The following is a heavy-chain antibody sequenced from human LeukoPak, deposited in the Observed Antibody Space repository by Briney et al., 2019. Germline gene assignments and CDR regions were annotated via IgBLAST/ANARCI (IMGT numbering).Heavy chain of an antibody. D-gene: IGHD2-2*01. CDR1: GFTFSSYA. J-gene: IGHJ5*02. CDR3: AKGDCSSTSCSSPLWFDP. Sequence: GGSLRLSCAASGFTFSSYAMSWVRQAPGKGLEWVSAISGSGGSTYYADSVKGRFTISRDNSKNTLYLQMNSLRAEDTAVYYCAKGDCSSTSCSSPLWFDPWGQGTLVTVSS. V-gene: IGHV3-23*01. CDR2: ISGSGGST.